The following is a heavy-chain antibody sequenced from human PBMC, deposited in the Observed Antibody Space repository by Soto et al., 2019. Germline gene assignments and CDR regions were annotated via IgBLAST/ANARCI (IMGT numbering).Heavy chain of an antibody. J-gene: IGHJ5*01. CDR2: IYYSGST. CDR3: ARHSLGVSNQGPFDC. CDR1: GGSISSSSYY. Sequence: QLQLQESGPGLVKPSETLSLTCTVSGGSISSSSYYWGWIRQPPGKGLEWIGSIYYSGSTYYNPSLKRRVTISVDTSKNQFSLKVSSVTAADTAGYYWARHSLGVSNQGPFDCWGQGTLVTVSS. V-gene: IGHV4-39*01. D-gene: IGHD3-16*01.